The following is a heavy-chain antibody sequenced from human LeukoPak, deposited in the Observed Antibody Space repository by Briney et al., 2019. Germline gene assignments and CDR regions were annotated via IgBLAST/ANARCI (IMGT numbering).Heavy chain of an antibody. CDR2: ISGSGGST. CDR1: GFTFSSYA. J-gene: IGHJ4*02. Sequence: GGSLRLPCAASGFTFSSYAMSWVRQAPGKGLEWVSAISGSGGSTYYADSVKGRFTISRDNSKDTLYLQMNSLRAEDTAVYYCAKDATYSGSLDYWGQGTLVTVSS. CDR3: AKDATYSGSLDY. V-gene: IGHV3-23*01. D-gene: IGHD1-26*01.